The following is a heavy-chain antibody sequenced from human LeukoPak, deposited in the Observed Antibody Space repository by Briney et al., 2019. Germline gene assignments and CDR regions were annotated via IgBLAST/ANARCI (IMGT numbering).Heavy chain of an antibody. J-gene: IGHJ3*02. V-gene: IGHV4-38-2*02. CDR1: GDSMRSYY. CDR2: IYHSGST. Sequence: SETLSLTCTVSGDSMRSYYWSWIRQPPGKGLEWIGSIYHSGSTYYNPSLKSRVTISVDTSKNQFSLKLSSVTAADTAVYYCARLGNLGYCSSTSCYTIDIWGQGTMVTVSS. D-gene: IGHD2-2*02. CDR3: ARLGNLGYCSSTSCYTIDI.